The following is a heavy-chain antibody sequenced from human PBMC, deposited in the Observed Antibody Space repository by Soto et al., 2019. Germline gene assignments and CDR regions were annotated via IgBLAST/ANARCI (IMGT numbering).Heavy chain of an antibody. CDR2: IKQDGSEK. CDR1: GFTFSSYW. V-gene: IGHV3-7*01. Sequence: EVQLVESGGGLVQPGGSLRLSCAASGFTFSSYWMSWVRQAPGKGLEWVANIKQDGSEKYYVDSVKGRFTISRDNAKNPLYLPMTSLRAEATAVYYWARDRFGWNAGVDYWAQRTLVTVSS. CDR3: ARDRFGWNAGVDY. D-gene: IGHD6-19*01. J-gene: IGHJ4*02.